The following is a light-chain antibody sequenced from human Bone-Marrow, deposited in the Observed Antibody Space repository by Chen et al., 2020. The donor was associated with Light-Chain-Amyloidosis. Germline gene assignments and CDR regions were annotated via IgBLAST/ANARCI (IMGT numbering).Light chain of an antibody. CDR3: QVWDRSSDRPV. Sequence: SHVLTQPSPVSLARGQTPTMACGGNNIGSTSVHWYQQTPGQAPLLVVYDDSDRPSGIPERLSGSNSGNTATLTISRVEAGDEADYYCQVWDRSSDRPVFGGGTKLTVL. J-gene: IGLJ3*02. V-gene: IGLV3-21*02. CDR1: NIGSTS. CDR2: DDS.